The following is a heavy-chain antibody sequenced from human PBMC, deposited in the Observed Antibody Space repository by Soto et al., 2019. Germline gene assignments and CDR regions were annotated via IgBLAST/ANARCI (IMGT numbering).Heavy chain of an antibody. D-gene: IGHD3-3*01. CDR2: ISYDGSNK. CDR3: AKVFGGNYYYGMDV. V-gene: IGHV3-30*18. J-gene: IGHJ6*02. CDR1: GFTFSSYG. Sequence: GGSLRLSCAASGFTFSSYGMHWVRQAPGKGLEWVAVISYDGSNKYYADSVKGRFTISRDNSKNTLYLQMNSLRAEDTAVYYCAKVFGGNYYYGMDVWGQGTTVTVSS.